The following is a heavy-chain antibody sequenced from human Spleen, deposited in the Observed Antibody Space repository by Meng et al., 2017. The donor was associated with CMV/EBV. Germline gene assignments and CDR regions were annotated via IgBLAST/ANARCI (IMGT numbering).Heavy chain of an antibody. Sequence: IFAPSSLGWVRQVPGKGLEWMVLIYPGDSDTRYSPSFQGQVTISADKSISTAYLQWSSLKASDTAMYYCARCSSTSCYTGIGYFDYWGQGTLVTVSS. CDR1: IFAPSS. CDR2: IYPGDSDT. V-gene: IGHV5-51*01. D-gene: IGHD2-2*02. J-gene: IGHJ4*02. CDR3: ARCSSTSCYTGIGYFDY.